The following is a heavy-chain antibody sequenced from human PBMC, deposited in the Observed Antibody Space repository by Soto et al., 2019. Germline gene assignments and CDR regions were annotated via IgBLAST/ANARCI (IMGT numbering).Heavy chain of an antibody. CDR2: ISGSGGST. J-gene: IGHJ4*02. CDR3: ANLDFYFDY. V-gene: IGHV3-23*01. D-gene: IGHD3-9*01. CDR1: RCTVYSYA. Sequence: LRLSCSSSRCTVYSYAMSWVRQAPGKGLEWVSAISGSGGSTYYADSVKGRFTISRDNSKNTLYLQMNSLRAEDTAVYYCANLDFYFDYWGQGTLVTVSS.